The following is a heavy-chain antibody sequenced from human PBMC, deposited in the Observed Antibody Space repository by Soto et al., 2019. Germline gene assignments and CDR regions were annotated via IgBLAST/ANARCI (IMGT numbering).Heavy chain of an antibody. D-gene: IGHD1-1*01. CDR1: GGSFSGYY. J-gene: IGHJ4*02. V-gene: IGHV4-34*01. CDR3: ARRWRTCFDF. CDR2: INRSGRT. Sequence: PSETLSLTCAVYGGSFSGYYWSWIRQPPGKGLEWIGEINRSGRTNYNPSLKSRVTISVDTSKNQFSLKLSSVTAADTAVYYCARRWRTCFDFWGQENLLTVSS.